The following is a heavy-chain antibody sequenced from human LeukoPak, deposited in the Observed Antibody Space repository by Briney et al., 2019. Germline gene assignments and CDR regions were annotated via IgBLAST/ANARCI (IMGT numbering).Heavy chain of an antibody. CDR2: IYYSGST. Sequence: SETLSLTCTVSGGSISSSSYYWGWIRQPPGKGLEWIGSIYYSGSTYYNPSLKSRVTISVDTSKNQFSLKLSSVTAADTAVYYCARLEGVTTFDYWGQGTLVTVSS. V-gene: IGHV4-39*01. CDR1: GGSISSSSYY. J-gene: IGHJ4*02. D-gene: IGHD3-16*01. CDR3: ARLEGVTTFDY.